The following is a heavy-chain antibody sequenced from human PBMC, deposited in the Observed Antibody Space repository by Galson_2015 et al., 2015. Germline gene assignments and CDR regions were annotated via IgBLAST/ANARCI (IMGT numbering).Heavy chain of an antibody. Sequence: SLRLSCAASGFTFSSYGMHWVRQAPGKGLEWVAVISYDGSNKYYADSVKGRFTISRDNSKNTLYLQMNSLRAEDTAVYYCARDQYGSGTDLDYWGQGTLVTVSS. J-gene: IGHJ4*02. D-gene: IGHD3-10*01. CDR2: ISYDGSNK. CDR3: ARDQYGSGTDLDY. V-gene: IGHV3-30*03. CDR1: GFTFSSYG.